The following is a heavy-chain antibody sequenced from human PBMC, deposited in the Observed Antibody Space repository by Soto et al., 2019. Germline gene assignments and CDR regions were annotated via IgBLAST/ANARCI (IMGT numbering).Heavy chain of an antibody. CDR2: MNPNSGNT. V-gene: IGHV1-8*01. CDR1: GYTFTSYD. J-gene: IGHJ3*02. D-gene: IGHD6-19*01. Sequence: ASVKVSCKASGYTFTSYDINWVRQATGQGLEWMGWMNPNSGNTGYAQKFQGRVTMNRNTSIRTAYMEVSSLRSEDTAVYYCARAPSERSDAFDIWGQGTMVTVSS. CDR3: ARAPSERSDAFDI.